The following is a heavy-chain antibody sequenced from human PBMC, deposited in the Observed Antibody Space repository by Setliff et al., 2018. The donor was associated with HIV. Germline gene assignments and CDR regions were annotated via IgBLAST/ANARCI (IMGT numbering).Heavy chain of an antibody. CDR1: GGSFSGYY. V-gene: IGHV4-34*01. J-gene: IGHJ6*03. Sequence: PSETLSLTCAVYGGSFSGYYWSWIRQPPGKGLEWIGEINHSGSTNYNLSLKSRVTISVDTSKNQFSLKLNSVTAADTAVYYCARFSVRGVRHRHTYYYYMDVWGKGTTVTVSS. CDR3: ARFSVRGVRHRHTYYYYMDV. CDR2: INHSGST. D-gene: IGHD3-10*01.